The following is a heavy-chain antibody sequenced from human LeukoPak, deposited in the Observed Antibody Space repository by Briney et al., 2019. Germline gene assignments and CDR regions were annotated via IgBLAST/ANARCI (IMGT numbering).Heavy chain of an antibody. Sequence: GASVKVSCKASGYTFTSYAMNWVRQAPGQGLEWMGWINPNTGNPTYAQGFTGRFVFSLDTSVSTTYLQISSLKADDTAVYYCAKGVVVAPDVTPFDYWGQGTLVTVSS. D-gene: IGHD2-2*01. CDR3: AKGVVVAPDVTPFDY. CDR2: INPNTGNP. CDR1: GYTFTSYA. J-gene: IGHJ4*02. V-gene: IGHV7-4-1*02.